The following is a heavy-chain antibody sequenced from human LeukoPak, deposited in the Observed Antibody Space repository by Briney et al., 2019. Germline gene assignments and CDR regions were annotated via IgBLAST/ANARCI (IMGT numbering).Heavy chain of an antibody. CDR1: GGSISSYY. D-gene: IGHD5-24*01. V-gene: IGHV4-59*01. Sequence: SETLSLTRTVSGGSISSYYWSWIRQPPGKGLEWIGYIYYSGSTNYNPSLKSRVTISVDTSKNRFSLKLSSVTAADTAVYYCASLGEMATIDYWGQGTLVTVSS. J-gene: IGHJ4*02. CDR2: IYYSGST. CDR3: ASLGEMATIDY.